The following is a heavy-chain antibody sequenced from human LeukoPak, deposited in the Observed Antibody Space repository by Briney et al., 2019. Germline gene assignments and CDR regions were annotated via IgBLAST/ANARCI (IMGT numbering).Heavy chain of an antibody. V-gene: IGHV3-30*04. J-gene: IGHJ4*02. D-gene: IGHD5-18*01. CDR2: ISHDGSDK. Sequence: GGSLRLSCAASGFTFSTYTMHWVRQAPGKGLEWVAVISHDGSDKFYSDSVKGRFTISRDNSKNTLYLQMNSLRAEDTAVYYCAKGDRGYSYGPYWGQGTLVTVSS. CDR3: AKGDRGYSYGPY. CDR1: GFTFSTYT.